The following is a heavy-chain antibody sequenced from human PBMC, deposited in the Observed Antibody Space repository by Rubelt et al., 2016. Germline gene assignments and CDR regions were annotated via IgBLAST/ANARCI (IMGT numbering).Heavy chain of an antibody. CDR1: GGSFSGYY. Sequence: QVQLQQWGAGLLKPSETLSLTCAVYGGSFSGYYWSWIRQPPGKGLEWIGEINHSGSTNYNPSLKSRFPLSVDTSKNLFSLKLSSVTAADTAVYYCARVIVSYCSSTSCLYPDYWGQGTLVTVSS. J-gene: IGHJ4*02. D-gene: IGHD2-2*01. CDR3: ARVIVSYCSSTSCLYPDY. V-gene: IGHV4-34*01. CDR2: INHSGST.